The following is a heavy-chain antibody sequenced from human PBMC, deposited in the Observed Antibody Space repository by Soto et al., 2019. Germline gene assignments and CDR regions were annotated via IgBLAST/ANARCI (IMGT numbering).Heavy chain of an antibody. D-gene: IGHD6-19*01. J-gene: IGHJ6*02. CDR3: GRGSVLGIPLAGLNWGYCGLDV. V-gene: IGHV6-1*01. CDR2: TYYRSKWFN. CDR1: GDSVSSNSAA. Sequence: SQTLSLTCAISGDSVSSNSAAWNWIRQSPSRGLEWLGRTYYRSKWFNDYAVSVESRITINADTSKNQFSLQLNSVTPEDTAVYFCGRGSVLGIPLAGLNWGYCGLDVWGQGATVTVSS.